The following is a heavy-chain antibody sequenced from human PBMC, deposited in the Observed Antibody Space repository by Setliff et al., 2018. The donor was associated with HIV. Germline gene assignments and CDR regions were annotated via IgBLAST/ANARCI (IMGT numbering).Heavy chain of an antibody. Sequence: GGSLRLSCAPSEFAFSTHIIHWVRQAPGKGLEWVPSITGGGATQYADFVKGRFTISRDVSKNTVFLQMNSLRVDDTAVYYCAKDNSEHWPTGRLDYWGQGTLVTVSS. CDR3: AKDNSEHWPTGRLDY. J-gene: IGHJ4*02. CDR2: ITGGGAT. D-gene: IGHD4-17*01. CDR1: EFAFSTHI. V-gene: IGHV3-23*01.